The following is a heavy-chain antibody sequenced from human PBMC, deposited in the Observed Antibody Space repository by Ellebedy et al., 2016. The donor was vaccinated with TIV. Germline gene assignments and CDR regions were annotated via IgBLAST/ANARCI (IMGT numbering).Heavy chain of an antibody. D-gene: IGHD2-15*01. V-gene: IGHV1-3*01. CDR1: GYTFTSYA. Sequence: ASVKVSCKASGYTFTSYAMHWVRQAPGQRLEWMGWINAGNGNTKYSQKFQGRVTITRDTSASTAYMKLSSLRSEDTAVYYCARAFLLVVAATDNWFDPWGQGTLVTVSS. CDR3: ARAFLLVVAATDNWFDP. J-gene: IGHJ5*02. CDR2: INAGNGNT.